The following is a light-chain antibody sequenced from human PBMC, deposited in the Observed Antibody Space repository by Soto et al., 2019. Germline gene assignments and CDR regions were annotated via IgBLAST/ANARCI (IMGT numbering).Light chain of an antibody. CDR3: QQFTYPLT. CDR1: QDIRRA. CDR2: DAS. Sequence: QLTQSPSSLSASVGDRVTITCRASQDIRRALAWYQQKPGKAPNLLISDASSLESGVPSRFSGSGSGTDFTLSIISLQPEDFATYFCQQFTYPLTFGGGTKVELK. V-gene: IGKV1-13*02. J-gene: IGKJ4*01.